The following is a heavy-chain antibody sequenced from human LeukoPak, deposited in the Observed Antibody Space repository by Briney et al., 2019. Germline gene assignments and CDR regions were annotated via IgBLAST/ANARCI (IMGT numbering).Heavy chain of an antibody. V-gene: IGHV3-66*01. J-gene: IGHJ6*02. CDR1: GFTVSSKY. D-gene: IGHD3-16*01. CDR3: ATHYGYYHYGMDV. Sequence: PGGSLRLSCAASGFTVSSKYMSWVRQAPGKGLEWVSVTYNDGSTYYADSVRGRFTISRDNSKNTLYAQMNSLRAEDTAVYYCATHYGYYHYGMDVWGQGTTVTVSS. CDR2: TYNDGST.